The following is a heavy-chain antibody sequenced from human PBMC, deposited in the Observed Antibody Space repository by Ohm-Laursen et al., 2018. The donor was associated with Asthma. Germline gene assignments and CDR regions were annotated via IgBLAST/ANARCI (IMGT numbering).Heavy chain of an antibody. D-gene: IGHD6-19*01. V-gene: IGHV3-30*03. Sequence: RSLRLSCAASGFTFSSYGMHWVRQAPGKGLEWVAVISYDGSNKYYADSVKGRFTISRDNSKNTLYLQMNSLRAEDTAVYYCASDKYSSGWYLFDYWGQGTLVTVSS. J-gene: IGHJ4*02. CDR1: GFTFSSYG. CDR3: ASDKYSSGWYLFDY. CDR2: ISYDGSNK.